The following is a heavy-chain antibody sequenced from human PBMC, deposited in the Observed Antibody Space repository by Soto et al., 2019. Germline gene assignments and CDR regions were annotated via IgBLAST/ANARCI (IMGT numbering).Heavy chain of an antibody. D-gene: IGHD6-13*01. Sequence: GGSLRLSCAASGFTFSSYSMNWVRQAPGKGLEWVSYISSSSTIYYADSVKGRFTISRDNAKNSLYLQMNSLRDEDTAVYYCARGGRSSSWYSEYFQHWGQGTLVTVSS. CDR3: ARGGRSSSWYSEYFQH. V-gene: IGHV3-48*02. CDR2: ISSSSTI. CDR1: GFTFSSYS. J-gene: IGHJ1*01.